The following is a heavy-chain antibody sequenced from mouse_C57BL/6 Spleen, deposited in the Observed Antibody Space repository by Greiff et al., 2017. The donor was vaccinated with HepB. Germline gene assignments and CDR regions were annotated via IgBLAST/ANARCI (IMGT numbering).Heavy chain of an antibody. CDR1: GYSITSGYY. D-gene: IGHD2-5*01. Sequence: VQLKESGPGLVKPSQSLSLTCSVTGYSITSGYYWNWIRQFPGNKLEWMGYISYDGSNNYNPSLKNRISITRDTSKNQFFLKLNSVTTEDTATYYCARDRDYSNFAWFAYWGQGTLVTVSA. J-gene: IGHJ3*01. CDR2: ISYDGSN. CDR3: ARDRDYSNFAWFAY. V-gene: IGHV3-6*01.